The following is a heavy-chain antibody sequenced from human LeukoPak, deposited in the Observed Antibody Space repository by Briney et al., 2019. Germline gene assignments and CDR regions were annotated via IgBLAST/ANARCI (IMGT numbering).Heavy chain of an antibody. V-gene: IGHV4-38-2*02. J-gene: IGHJ5*02. D-gene: IGHD2-15*01. CDR3: ASISVVAATGARINWFDP. CDR2: IYHSGST. Sequence: SETLSLTCTVSGYSISSGYYWGWIRQPPGKGLEWIGSIYHSGSTYYNPSLKSRVTISVDTSKNQFSLKLSSVTAADTAVYYCASISVVAATGARINWFDPWGQGTLVTVSS. CDR1: GYSISSGYY.